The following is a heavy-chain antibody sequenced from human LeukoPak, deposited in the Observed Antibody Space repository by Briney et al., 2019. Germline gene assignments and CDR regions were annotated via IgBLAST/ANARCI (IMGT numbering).Heavy chain of an antibody. CDR2: IYHSGST. CDR1: GGSISSGGYY. V-gene: IGHV4-31*03. D-gene: IGHD2-21*01. J-gene: IGHJ5*02. Sequence: SETLSLTCTVSGGSISSGGYYWSWIRQHPGKGLEWIGYIYHSGSTYYNPSLKSRVTISVDRSKNQFSLKLSSVTAADTAVYYCAREDLLYCGGDCYSTAAWGQGTLVTVSS. CDR3: AREDLLYCGGDCYSTAA.